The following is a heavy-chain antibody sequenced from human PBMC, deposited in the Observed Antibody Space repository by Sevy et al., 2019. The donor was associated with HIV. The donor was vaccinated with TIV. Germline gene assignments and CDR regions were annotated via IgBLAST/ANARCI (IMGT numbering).Heavy chain of an antibody. J-gene: IGHJ4*02. CDR3: AKGFGELRVDY. D-gene: IGHD3-10*01. Sequence: GGSLRLSCAASGFTFSSYAMSWVRQAPGKGLEWVSAISGSGGGTNYADSVKGRFTISRDNSKNTLYLQMNSLRAEDTAVYYCAKGFGELRVDYWGQGTLVTVSS. CDR1: GFTFSSYA. V-gene: IGHV3-23*01. CDR2: ISGSGGGT.